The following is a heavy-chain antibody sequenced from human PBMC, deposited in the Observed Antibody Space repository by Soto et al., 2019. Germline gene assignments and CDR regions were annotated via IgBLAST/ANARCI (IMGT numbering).Heavy chain of an antibody. V-gene: IGHV3-30*03. CDR3: APAIGAVHPINYYYYGMDV. D-gene: IGHD2-21*02. Sequence: QVQLVESGGGVVQPGRSLRLSCAASGFTFSSYGMHWVRQAPGKGLEWVAVISYDGSNKYYADSVKGRFTISRDNSKNTLYLQMNSLRAEDTAVYYCAPAIGAVHPINYYYYGMDVWGQGTTVTVSS. J-gene: IGHJ6*02. CDR2: ISYDGSNK. CDR1: GFTFSSYG.